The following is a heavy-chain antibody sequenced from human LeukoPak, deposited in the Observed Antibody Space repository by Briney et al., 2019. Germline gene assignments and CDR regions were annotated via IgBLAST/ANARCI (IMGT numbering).Heavy chain of an antibody. CDR2: IYYSGST. CDR1: GGSISSYY. Sequence: SETLSLTCTVSGGSISSYYWSWIRQPPGKGLEWIGCIYYSGSTNYNPSLKSRVTISVDTSKNQFSLKLSSVTAADTAVYYCARDYLGYCSSTSCYDYYYYGMDVWGQGTTVTVSS. D-gene: IGHD2-2*01. J-gene: IGHJ6*02. CDR3: ARDYLGYCSSTSCYDYYYYGMDV. V-gene: IGHV4-59*01.